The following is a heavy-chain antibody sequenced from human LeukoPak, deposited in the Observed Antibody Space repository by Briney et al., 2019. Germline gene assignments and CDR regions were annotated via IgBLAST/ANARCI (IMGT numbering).Heavy chain of an antibody. CDR3: ARYRRDIVVPAAFDY. V-gene: IGHV3-48*04. CDR1: GFTFSSNN. Sequence: PGGSLRLSCAASGFTFSSNNMNWVRQAPGKRLEWVSYISSTGGTIYYADSMKGRFTISRDNAKNSLYLQMNGLRAEDTAVYYCARYRRDIVVPAAFDYWGQGTLVTVSS. D-gene: IGHD2-2*01. J-gene: IGHJ4*02. CDR2: ISSTGGTI.